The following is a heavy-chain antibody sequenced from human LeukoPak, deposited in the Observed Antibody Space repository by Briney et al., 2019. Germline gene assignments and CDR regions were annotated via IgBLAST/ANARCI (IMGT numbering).Heavy chain of an antibody. D-gene: IGHD3-9*01. J-gene: IGHJ4*02. CDR3: ARTYYDILTGIRDFDY. CDR2: SRNKARSYTT. Sequence: GGSLSLYCAGSGFAFSDHYMGWVGQGPGKGLAWVGRSRNKARSYTTDYAASVKGRFTISRDGSKNSVFLQMNSLKTEDTAVYYCARTYYDILTGIRDFDYWGQGTLVTVSS. CDR1: GFAFSDHY. V-gene: IGHV3-72*01.